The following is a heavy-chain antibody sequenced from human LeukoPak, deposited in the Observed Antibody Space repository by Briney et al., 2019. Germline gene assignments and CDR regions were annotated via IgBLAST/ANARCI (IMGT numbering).Heavy chain of an antibody. D-gene: IGHD5-24*01. CDR3: ARHNAGYNPHRYMDV. V-gene: IGHV4-39*01. Sequence: SETLSLTCTVSGGSISSSSYYWGSIRQPPGKGLEWIGSIYYSGSTYYNPSLKSRVTISVDTSKNHFSLKLSSVTAADTAVYYCARHNAGYNPHRYMDVWGKGTTVTVSS. CDR2: IYYSGST. J-gene: IGHJ6*03. CDR1: GGSISSSSYY.